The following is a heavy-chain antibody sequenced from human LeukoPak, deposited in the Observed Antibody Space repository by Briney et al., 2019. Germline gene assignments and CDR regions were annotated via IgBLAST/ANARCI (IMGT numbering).Heavy chain of an antibody. D-gene: IGHD3-10*02. CDR1: GFTFSSYE. CDR3: AELGITMIGGV. J-gene: IGHJ6*04. Sequence: GGSLRPSCAASGFTFSSYEMNWVRQAPGKGLEWVSYISSSGSTIYYADSVKGRFTISRDNAKNSLYLQMNSLRAEDTAIYYCAELGITMIGGVWGKGTTVTISS. CDR2: ISSSGSTI. V-gene: IGHV3-48*03.